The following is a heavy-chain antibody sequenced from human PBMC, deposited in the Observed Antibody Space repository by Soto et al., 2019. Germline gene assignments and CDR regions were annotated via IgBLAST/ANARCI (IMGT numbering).Heavy chain of an antibody. CDR3: ARFYGGNSEHFQH. Sequence: ASVKVSCKASGYTFTSYAIDWVRQAPGQRLEWMGWINAGNGNTKYSQKFQGRVTITRDTSASTAYMELSSLRSEDTAVYYCARFYGGNSEHFQHWGQGTLVTVSS. CDR2: INAGNGNT. J-gene: IGHJ1*01. CDR1: GYTFTSYA. V-gene: IGHV1-3*01. D-gene: IGHD4-17*01.